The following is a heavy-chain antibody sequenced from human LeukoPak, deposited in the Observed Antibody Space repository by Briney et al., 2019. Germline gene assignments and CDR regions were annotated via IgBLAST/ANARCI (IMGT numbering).Heavy chain of an antibody. V-gene: IGHV1-18*01. Sequence: ASVKVSCKASGYTFTSYGISWVRQAPGQGLEWMGWISAYNGNTNYAQKLQGRVTMTTDTSTSTAYMELRSLRSDDTAVYYCALVVPAANDPYYFDYWGQGTLVTVSS. D-gene: IGHD2-2*01. CDR1: GYTFTSYG. CDR3: ALVVPAANDPYYFDY. J-gene: IGHJ4*02. CDR2: ISAYNGNT.